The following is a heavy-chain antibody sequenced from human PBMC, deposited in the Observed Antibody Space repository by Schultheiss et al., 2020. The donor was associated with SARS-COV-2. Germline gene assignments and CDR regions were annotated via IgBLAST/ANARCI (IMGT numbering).Heavy chain of an antibody. Sequence: GGSLRLSCAASGFTFSSYAMHWVRQAPGKGLEWVAVISYDGSNKYYADSVKGRFTISRDNAKNSLYLQMNSLKTEDTAVYYCTTDRGSSWYQGYWGQGTLVTVSS. CDR1: GFTFSSYA. D-gene: IGHD6-13*01. J-gene: IGHJ4*02. V-gene: IGHV3-30*07. CDR3: TTDRGSSWYQGY. CDR2: ISYDGSNK.